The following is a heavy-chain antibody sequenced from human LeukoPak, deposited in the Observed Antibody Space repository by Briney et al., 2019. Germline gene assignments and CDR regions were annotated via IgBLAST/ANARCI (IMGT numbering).Heavy chain of an antibody. D-gene: IGHD3-9*01. V-gene: IGHV4-34*01. Sequence: NPSETLSLTCTVSGGSISSYYWSWIRQPPGKGLEWIGEINHSGSTNYNPSLKSRVTISVDTPKNQFSLKLSSVTAADTAVYYCARVGYFDWFIAFDIWGQGTMVTVSS. CDR3: ARVGYFDWFIAFDI. CDR2: INHSGST. J-gene: IGHJ3*02. CDR1: GGSISSYY.